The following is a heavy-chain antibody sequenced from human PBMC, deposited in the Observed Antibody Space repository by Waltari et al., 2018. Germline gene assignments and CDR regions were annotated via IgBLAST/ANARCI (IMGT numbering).Heavy chain of an antibody. V-gene: IGHV3-74*01. Sequence: EEQLVESGGGLAQPGESLRLSCAASGFTFSRYWMDWVRQAPGKGLVWVSRSNRDGGSRTYADSVKGRFTISRDNAKNTLYVQMNRLRAEDTAVYYCARVATKTYSSPVPGRPYYYGMDVWGQGTTVTVSS. CDR3: ARVATKTYSSPVPGRPYYYGMDV. J-gene: IGHJ6*02. D-gene: IGHD3-22*01. CDR2: SNRDGGSR. CDR1: GFTFSRYW.